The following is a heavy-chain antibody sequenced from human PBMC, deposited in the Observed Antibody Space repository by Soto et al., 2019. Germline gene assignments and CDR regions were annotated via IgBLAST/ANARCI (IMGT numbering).Heavy chain of an antibody. Sequence: QVQLVQSGAEVKKPGASVRVSCKASGYRFSNFGISWVRQAPGQGLEWMGWISVWNGDTQSAQNLQGRVSMTTDTSTSTAYMELRSLKSDDTAIYYCARDRDPYYDNTGYYHFDYWGQEPWSPSPQ. CDR1: GYRFSNFG. J-gene: IGHJ4*01. CDR3: ARDRDPYYDNTGYYHFDY. V-gene: IGHV1-18*01. D-gene: IGHD3-22*01. CDR2: ISVWNGDT.